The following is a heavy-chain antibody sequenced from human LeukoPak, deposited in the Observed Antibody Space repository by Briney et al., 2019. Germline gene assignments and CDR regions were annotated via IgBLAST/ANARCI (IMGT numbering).Heavy chain of an antibody. CDR1: GCSISITSYY. CDR3: ARRVYSSGGCDY. D-gene: IGHD6-19*01. CDR2: NHYSGNT. Sequence: SETLSLTCTVSGCSISITSYYWDWIRQPPGKGLEWIGSNHYSGNTYYNPSLKSRATISADASKNHFSLKLSSVTAADTAVYYCARRVYSSGGCDYWGQGTLVTVSS. J-gene: IGHJ4*02. V-gene: IGHV4-39*02.